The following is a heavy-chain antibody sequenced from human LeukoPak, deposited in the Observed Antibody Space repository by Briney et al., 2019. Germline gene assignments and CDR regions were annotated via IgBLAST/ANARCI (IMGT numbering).Heavy chain of an antibody. CDR3: ARDRGTAGPFDY. Sequence: PSETLSLTCTVSGGSISSSSYYWGWIRQPPGKGLEWIRSIYYSGSTYYNPSLKSRVTISVDTSKNQFSLKLSSVTAADTAVYYCARDRGTAGPFDYWGQGTLVTVSS. V-gene: IGHV4-39*07. J-gene: IGHJ4*02. CDR2: IYYSGST. CDR1: GGSISSSSYY. D-gene: IGHD6-13*01.